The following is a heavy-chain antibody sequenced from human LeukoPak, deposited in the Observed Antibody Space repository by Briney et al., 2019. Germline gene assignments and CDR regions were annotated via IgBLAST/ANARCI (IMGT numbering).Heavy chain of an antibody. CDR3: ARRRLGYYFDY. V-gene: IGHV4-34*01. Sequence: KPSETLSLSCAVYGGSFSGYYWSWIRQPPGKGREWIGEINPRGSTNYNPSLKSRVTLSADTSKNQFSLTLNSVTAADTAVYYCARRRLGYYFDYWGQGTLVTFSS. J-gene: IGHJ4*02. CDR1: GGSFSGYY. D-gene: IGHD5-24*01. CDR2: INPRGST.